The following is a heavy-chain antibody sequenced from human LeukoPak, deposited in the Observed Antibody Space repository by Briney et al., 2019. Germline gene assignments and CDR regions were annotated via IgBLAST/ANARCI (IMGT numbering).Heavy chain of an antibody. J-gene: IGHJ4*02. CDR2: IEDDGDSK. V-gene: IGHV3-7*01. CDR3: ARHVPRGRSDFDC. D-gene: IGHD5-12*01. CDR1: GFPFSNFA. Sequence: GGSLRLSCAASGFPFSNFAMMWVRQAPGKGLEWVAHIEDDGDSKSYVESVEGRFTVSRDNARASLYLQMDSLRVEDTAVYYCARHVPRGRSDFDCLGQVALVTVPS.